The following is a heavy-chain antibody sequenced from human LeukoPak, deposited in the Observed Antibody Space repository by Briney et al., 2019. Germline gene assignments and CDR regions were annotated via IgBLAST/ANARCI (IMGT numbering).Heavy chain of an antibody. J-gene: IGHJ5*01. D-gene: IGHD3-3*01. V-gene: IGHV3-48*03. Sequence: GGSLRLSCAASGFTFRSYEMNWVRQAPGKGLEWVSYISTSGSTIYYADTVRGRFDISRDNSKNRLFLQMNSLRVEDSGVYYCAKRVPLTALDSWGQGTLVTVSS. CDR3: AKRVPLTALDS. CDR2: ISTSGSTI. CDR1: GFTFRSYE.